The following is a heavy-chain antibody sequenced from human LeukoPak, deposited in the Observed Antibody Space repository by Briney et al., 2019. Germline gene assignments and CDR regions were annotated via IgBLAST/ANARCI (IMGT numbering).Heavy chain of an antibody. V-gene: IGHV4-4*07. CDR3: ASEAEGDGYNSGGKPYFFDC. CDR2: VYTSGYT. D-gene: IGHD5-24*01. J-gene: IGHJ4*02. CDR1: GGSISSYY. Sequence: PSETLSLTCTVSGGSISSYYWSWIRQPAGKGLEWIGRVYTSGYTTCNPSLRSRVTISLDTSKNQVSLKLNSVTAADTGVYYCASEAEGDGYNSGGKPYFFDCWGQGTLVTVSS.